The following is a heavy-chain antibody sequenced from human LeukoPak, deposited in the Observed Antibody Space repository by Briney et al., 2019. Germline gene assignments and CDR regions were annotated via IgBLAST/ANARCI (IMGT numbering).Heavy chain of an antibody. D-gene: IGHD2-21*02. CDR2: INHSGST. CDR3: GRGRRMTVYYYYYYMDV. CDR1: GGSFSGYY. J-gene: IGHJ6*03. Sequence: PSETLSLTCAVYGGSFSGYYWSWIRQPPGKGLEWIGEINHSGSTNYNPSLKSRVTISVDTSKNQFSLKLSSVTAADTAVYYCGRGRRMTVYYYYYYMDVWGKGTTVTVSS. V-gene: IGHV4-34*01.